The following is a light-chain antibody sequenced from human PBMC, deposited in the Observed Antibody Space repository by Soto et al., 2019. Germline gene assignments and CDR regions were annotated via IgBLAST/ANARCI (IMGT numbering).Light chain of an antibody. V-gene: IGKV3-15*01. Sequence: EIVMTQSPATLSVSPGERATLSCRASQSVSSNLAWYQQKPGQAPRLLIYGASTRATGIPARFSGSGSGTEFTLTISSLQSEDFATYYCQQSYNTPRTFGQGTRLDIQ. CDR1: QSVSSN. CDR2: GAS. J-gene: IGKJ2*01. CDR3: QQSYNTPRT.